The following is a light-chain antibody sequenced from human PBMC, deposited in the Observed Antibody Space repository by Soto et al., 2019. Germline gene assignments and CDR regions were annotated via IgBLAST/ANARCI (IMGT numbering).Light chain of an antibody. CDR1: QSVTNNY. Sequence: EIVLTQSPGTLSLSPGERATLSCRASQSVTNNYLAWYQRKPGQPPRLLIYGTSYRSTDIPRRFSGSGYGTDFTLTSTRLEPEDFAVYYCQQYGSSPPTFGQGTKVEIK. V-gene: IGKV3-20*01. CDR3: QQYGSSPPT. J-gene: IGKJ1*01. CDR2: GTS.